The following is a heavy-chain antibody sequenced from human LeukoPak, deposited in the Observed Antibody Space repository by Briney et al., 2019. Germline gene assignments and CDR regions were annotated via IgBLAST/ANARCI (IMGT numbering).Heavy chain of an antibody. J-gene: IGHJ6*03. CDR3: ARGPQGYYYYYYMDV. CDR1: GFTFSSYW. Sequence: PGGSLRLSCAASGFTFSSYWMHWVRQAPGEGLVWVSRINSDGSSTSYADSVKGRFTISRDNAKNTLYLQMNSLRAEDTAVYYCARGPQGYYYYYYMDVWGKGTTVTVSS. CDR2: INSDGSST. V-gene: IGHV3-74*01.